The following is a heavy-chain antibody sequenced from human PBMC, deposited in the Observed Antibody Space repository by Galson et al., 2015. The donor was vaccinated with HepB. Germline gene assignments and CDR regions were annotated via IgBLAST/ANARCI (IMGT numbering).Heavy chain of an antibody. J-gene: IGHJ6*02. CDR3: ARDRWFGELLANPYYYAMDV. CDR2: ISSSSNYI. V-gene: IGHV3-21*01. Sequence: SLRLSCAASGFTFSRYTMNWVRQAPGKGLEWVSSISSSSNYIYYADSVKGRFTISRDNAKNSLYLQMKRLRVEDTAVYYCARDRWFGELLANPYYYAMDVWGQGTTVTVSS. CDR1: GFTFSRYT. D-gene: IGHD3-10*01.